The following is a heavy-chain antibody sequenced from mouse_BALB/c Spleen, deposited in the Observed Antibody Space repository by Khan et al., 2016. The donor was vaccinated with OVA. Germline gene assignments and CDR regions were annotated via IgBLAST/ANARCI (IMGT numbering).Heavy chain of an antibody. D-gene: IGHD1-1*02. CDR1: AISLTDIG. CDR3: AGDKGSPYAMDY. J-gene: IGHJ4*01. V-gene: IGHV2-6-7*01. CDR2: TSVAGST. Sequence: VELGESGPGWVAPSQSLSITSTVLAISLTDIGASSGRHTLGKGMWRRGMTSVAGSTDSTSALKSIVTISKDKPTRQVFLNMKRLQTDNTARYFCAGDKGSPYAMDYWGQGTSVTVSS.